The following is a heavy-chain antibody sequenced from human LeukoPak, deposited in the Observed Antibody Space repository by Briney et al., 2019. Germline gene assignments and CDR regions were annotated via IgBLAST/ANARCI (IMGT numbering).Heavy chain of an antibody. CDR1: GFTFSSYW. Sequence: QPGGSLRLSCAASGFTFSSYWMHWVRQAPGRGLVWVSRLNSDGSSKYFADSVKGRFTISRDNAKNTLYLQMNSLRAEDTAVYYCARGTTGQRYYFDYWGQGTLVTVSS. J-gene: IGHJ4*02. CDR3: ARGTTGQRYYFDY. D-gene: IGHD1-1*01. CDR2: LNSDGSSK. V-gene: IGHV3-74*01.